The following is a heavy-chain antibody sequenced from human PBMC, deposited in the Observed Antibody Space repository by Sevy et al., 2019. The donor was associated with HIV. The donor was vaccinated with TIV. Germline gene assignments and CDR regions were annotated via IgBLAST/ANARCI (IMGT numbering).Heavy chain of an antibody. CDR3: ARTGRYGWLYGMDV. CDR1: GYTFTSYG. Sequence: ASVKVSCKASGYTFTSYGISWVRQAPGKGLDGMGWISAYNGNTNYAQKLQGRVTMTTDTSPSTAYMELRSLRSDDTAVYYCARTGRYGWLYGMDVWGQGTTVTVSS. D-gene: IGHD5-12*01. V-gene: IGHV1-18*01. CDR2: ISAYNGNT. J-gene: IGHJ6*02.